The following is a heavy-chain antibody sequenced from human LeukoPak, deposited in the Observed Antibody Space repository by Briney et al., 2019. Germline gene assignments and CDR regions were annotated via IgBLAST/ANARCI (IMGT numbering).Heavy chain of an antibody. CDR1: PDSTTSNF. Sequence: SETLSLTCTVSPDSTTSNFWSWVRQPPAQGLEWIGEIHRSGSTNYNPSLQSRVTISIDRSKNQIALELSSVTAADTAVYYCAREIVGGFNPGAYWGQGTLVTVSS. D-gene: IGHD1-14*01. V-gene: IGHV4-4*02. CDR3: AREIVGGFNPGAY. J-gene: IGHJ4*02. CDR2: IHRSGST.